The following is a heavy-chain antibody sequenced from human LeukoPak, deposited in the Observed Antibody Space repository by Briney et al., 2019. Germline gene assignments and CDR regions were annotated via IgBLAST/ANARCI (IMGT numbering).Heavy chain of an antibody. Sequence: GGSLRLSCAASGFTFSTYAMTWVRQAPGKGLEWVSGISGSGGSTKYADSVKGRFSVSRDNSKNTLYLQMNSLRAEDTAVYYCAKDPKYYYDTSGYWPPGYFVHWGQGTLVTVSS. CDR2: ISGSGGST. D-gene: IGHD3-22*01. CDR1: GFTFSTYA. J-gene: IGHJ4*02. CDR3: AKDPKYYYDTSGYWPPGYFVH. V-gene: IGHV3-23*01.